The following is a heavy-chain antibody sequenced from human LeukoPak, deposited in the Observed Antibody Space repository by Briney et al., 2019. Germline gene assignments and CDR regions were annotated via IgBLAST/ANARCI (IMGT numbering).Heavy chain of an antibody. CDR2: INCSTSSSNGAAK. CDR3: ARGTASDIDY. V-gene: IGHV3-48*02. CDR1: GFTFSIYS. Sequence: PGGSLRLSCAASGFTFSIYSMNCVPQSPGRGREGVSYINCSTSSSNGAAKQYANSVKVRFTISRDNDKDLLYLKMDSMRDEDRAVYYCARGTASDIDYWGQGTLVSVSS. J-gene: IGHJ4*02.